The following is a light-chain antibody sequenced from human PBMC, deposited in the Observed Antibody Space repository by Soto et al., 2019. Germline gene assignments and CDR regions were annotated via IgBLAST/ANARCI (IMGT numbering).Light chain of an antibody. J-gene: IGLJ1*01. CDR3: SSYTTSNTYV. V-gene: IGLV2-14*01. CDR1: SSDVGAYNY. CDR2: GVR. Sequence: QSALTQPASVSGSPGQSITISCTGSSSDVGAYNYVSWFQQHPGKAPKFMIYGVRNRPSGVSNRFSGSKSGNTASLTVSGLQAEDEADYYCSSYTTSNTYVFGTGTKVTVL.